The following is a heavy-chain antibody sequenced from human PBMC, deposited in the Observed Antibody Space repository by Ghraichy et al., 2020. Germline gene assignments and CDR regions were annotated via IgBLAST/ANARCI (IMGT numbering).Heavy chain of an antibody. J-gene: IGHJ3*02. CDR1: GFTVSSNY. V-gene: IGHV3-53*04. CDR3: ARDGYSYGYDTYDAFDI. CDR2: IYSGGST. D-gene: IGHD5-18*01. Sequence: GGSLRLSCAASGFTVSSNYMSWVRQAPGKGLEWVSVIYSGGSTYYADSVKGRFTISRHNSKNTLYLQMNSLRAEDTAVYYCARDGYSYGYDTYDAFDIWGQGTMVTVSS.